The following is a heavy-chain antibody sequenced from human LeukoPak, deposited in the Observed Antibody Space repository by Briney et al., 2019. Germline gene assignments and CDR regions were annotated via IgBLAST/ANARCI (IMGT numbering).Heavy chain of an antibody. CDR1: GYTFTSYG. V-gene: IGHV1-18*01. D-gene: IGHD3-22*01. J-gene: IGHJ4*02. CDR2: ISAYNGNT. Sequence: GASVKVSCKASGYTFTSYGISGVRQAPGQGLEWMGWISAYNGNTNYAQKLQGRVTMTTDTSTSTAYMELRSLRSDDTAVYYCARDLPSTQYYYDSSGPCTDYWGQGTLVTVSS. CDR3: ARDLPSTQYYYDSSGPCTDY.